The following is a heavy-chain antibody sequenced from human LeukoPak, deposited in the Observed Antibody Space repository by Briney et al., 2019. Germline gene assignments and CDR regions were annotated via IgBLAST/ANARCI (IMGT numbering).Heavy chain of an antibody. CDR1: GVSISSYY. V-gene: IGHV4-59*01. Sequence: PSETLSLTCTVSGVSISSYYWSWIRQPPGKGLEWIGYIYYSGSTNYNPSLKSRVTISVDTSKNQFSLKLSSVTAADTAVYYCARHRVAVADFDYWGQGTLVTVSS. CDR2: IYYSGST. CDR3: ARHRVAVADFDY. J-gene: IGHJ4*02. D-gene: IGHD6-19*01.